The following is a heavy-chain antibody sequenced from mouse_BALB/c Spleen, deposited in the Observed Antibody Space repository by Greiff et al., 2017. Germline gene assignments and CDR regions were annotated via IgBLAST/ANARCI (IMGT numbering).Heavy chain of an antibody. CDR2: IYPSDSYT. J-gene: IGHJ4*01. V-gene: IGHV1-69*02. CDR1: GYTFTSYW. Sequence: QVQLKQPGAELVRPGASVKLSCKASGYTFTSYWINWVKQRPGQGLEWIGNIYPSDSYTNYNQKFKDKATLTVDKSSSTAYMQLSSPTSEDSAVYYCTRGGREGTGAYWGQGTSVTVSS. CDR3: TRGGREGTGAY. D-gene: IGHD3-3*01.